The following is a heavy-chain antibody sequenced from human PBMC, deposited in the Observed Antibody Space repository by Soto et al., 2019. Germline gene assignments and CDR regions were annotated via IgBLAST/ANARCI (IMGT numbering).Heavy chain of an antibody. D-gene: IGHD2-8*02. CDR3: AKGGGFSTDFDY. J-gene: IGHJ4*02. V-gene: IGHV3-9*01. CDR2: VSWDSDII. CDR1: GFTFDDYS. Sequence: EVPLVESGGGLVHPGKSLRLSCAASGFTFDDYSMHWVRQAPGKGLEWVSTVSWDSDIIYYANSVKGRFIISRDNAKNSLYLQMNSLTLEDTALYYCAKGGGFSTDFDYWGQGTLVTVSS.